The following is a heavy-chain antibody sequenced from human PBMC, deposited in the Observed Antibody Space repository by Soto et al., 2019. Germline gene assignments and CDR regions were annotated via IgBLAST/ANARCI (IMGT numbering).Heavy chain of an antibody. CDR3: ARAHYYDFWSGPLYYYYGMDV. V-gene: IGHV4-34*01. Sequence: SETLSLTCAVYGGSFSGYYWSWIRQPPGKGLEWIGEINHSGSTNYNPSLKSRVTISVDTSKNQFSLKLSSVTAADTAVYYCARAHYYDFWSGPLYYYYGMDVWGQGTTVT. J-gene: IGHJ6*02. D-gene: IGHD3-3*01. CDR1: GGSFSGYY. CDR2: INHSGST.